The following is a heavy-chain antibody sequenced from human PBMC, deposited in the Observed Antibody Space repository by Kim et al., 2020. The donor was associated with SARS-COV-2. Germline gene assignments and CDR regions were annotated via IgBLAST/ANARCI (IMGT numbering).Heavy chain of an antibody. CDR2: IYHSGST. CDR3: ARDTGDYPIDY. J-gene: IGHJ4*02. Sequence: SETLSLICTVSGYSISSGYYWGWIRQPPGKGLEWIGSIYHSGSTYYNPSLKSRVTISVDTSKNQFSLKLSSVTAADTAVYYCARDTGDYPIDYWGQGTLVTVSS. D-gene: IGHD4-17*01. CDR1: GYSISSGYY. V-gene: IGHV4-38-2*02.